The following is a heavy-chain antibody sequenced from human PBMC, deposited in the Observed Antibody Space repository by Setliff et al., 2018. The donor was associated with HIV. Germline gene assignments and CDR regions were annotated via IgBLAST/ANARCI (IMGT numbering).Heavy chain of an antibody. CDR3: GRENPGDY. Sequence: PSETLSLPCTVSGGSISSSDYYWGWIRQPPGKGLEWIGSIYYTGRSFHNPSLKSRITISVDTSKNQFSLKLSSVTAADTAVYYCGRENPGDYWGQGTLVTVSS. CDR2: IYYTGRS. D-gene: IGHD3-10*01. J-gene: IGHJ4*02. CDR1: GGSISSSDYY. V-gene: IGHV4-39*01.